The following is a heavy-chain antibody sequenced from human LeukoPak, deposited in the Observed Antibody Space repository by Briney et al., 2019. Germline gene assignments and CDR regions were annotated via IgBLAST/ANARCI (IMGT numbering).Heavy chain of an antibody. J-gene: IGHJ4*02. V-gene: IGHV4-39*07. CDR1: GGSISSSNYY. D-gene: IGHD2-15*01. CDR3: ARPNIRYCSGGACSNDGSDY. CDR2: SYYSGST. Sequence: WETLSLTCTVSGGSISSSNYYWGWIRQPPGKGLEWIGSSYYSGSTYYSSSLKSRVTISVDTSNNQFSLKLSSVTAADTAVYYCARPNIRYCSGGACSNDGSDYWGQGTLVTVSS.